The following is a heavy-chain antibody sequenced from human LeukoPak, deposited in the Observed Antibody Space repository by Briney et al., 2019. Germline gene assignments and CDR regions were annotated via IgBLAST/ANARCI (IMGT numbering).Heavy chain of an antibody. V-gene: IGHV1-2*02. CDR2: INPDSGGT. J-gene: IGHJ1*01. CDR1: GYTFTGYY. Sequence: ASVKVSCKTSGYTFTGYYMHWVRQAPGQGLEWMGWINPDSGGTDYAQKFQGRVTMTRDTSISTAYMELSRLRSDDTAVYYCARDLGYYDSSGFVAEYFQHWGQGTLVTVSS. CDR3: ARDLGYYDSSGFVAEYFQH. D-gene: IGHD3-22*01.